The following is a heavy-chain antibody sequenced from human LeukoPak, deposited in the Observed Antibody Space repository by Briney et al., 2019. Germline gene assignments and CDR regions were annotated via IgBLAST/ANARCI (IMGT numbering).Heavy chain of an antibody. J-gene: IGHJ4*01. CDR1: GDSFSYFY. Sequence: PSETLSLTCTVSGDSFSYFYWSWIRQPPGKGLEWIGYIYNSGSTNYNPSLKSRVTISLDTSKNQFSLKLSSVTAADTAVYYCARGQHSDWPPPYYWGHGTLVTVSS. V-gene: IGHV4-59*12. CDR2: IYNSGST. D-gene: IGHD6-19*01. CDR3: ARGQHSDWPPPYY.